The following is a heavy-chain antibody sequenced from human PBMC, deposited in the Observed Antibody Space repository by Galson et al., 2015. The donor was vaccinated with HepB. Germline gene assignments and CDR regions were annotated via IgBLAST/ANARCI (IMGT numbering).Heavy chain of an antibody. CDR1: GYTFTSYY. CDR3: ARDPSLHCSSTSCPGPPRRYFDY. CDR2: INPSGGST. J-gene: IGHJ4*02. V-gene: IGHV1-46*01. Sequence: SVKVSCKASGYTFTSYYMHWVRQAPGQGLEWMGIINPSGGSTSYAQKFQGRVTMTRDTSTSTVYMELSSLRSEDTAVYYCARDPSLHCSSTSCPGPPRRYFDYWGQGTLVTVSS. D-gene: IGHD2-2*01.